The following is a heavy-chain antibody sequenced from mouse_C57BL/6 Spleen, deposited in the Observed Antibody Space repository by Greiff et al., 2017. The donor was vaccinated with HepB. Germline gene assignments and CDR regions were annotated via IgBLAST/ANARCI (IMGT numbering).Heavy chain of an antibody. CDR1: GYALSSSW. D-gene: IGHD1-1*02. CDR2: IYPGDGDN. J-gene: IGHJ2*01. CDR3: ARLVFDY. Sequence: QVHVKQSGPELVKPGASVKISCKASGYALSSSWMNWVKQRPGKGIEWIGRIYPGDGDNNYNGKFKRKATLTADKSTITAFLQHSSLTSEDPAVYFCARLVFDYWGQGTTLTVSS. V-gene: IGHV1-82*01.